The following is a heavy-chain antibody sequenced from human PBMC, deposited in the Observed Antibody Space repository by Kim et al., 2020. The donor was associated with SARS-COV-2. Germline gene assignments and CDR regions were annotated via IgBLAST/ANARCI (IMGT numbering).Heavy chain of an antibody. Sequence: TYDATSVKGRFTISRDDSKNTVYLQMNSLRAEDTALYFCAREPSTYFDYWGQGTLVTVSS. J-gene: IGHJ4*02. CDR3: AREPSTYFDY. V-gene: IGHV3-66*01. CDR2: T.